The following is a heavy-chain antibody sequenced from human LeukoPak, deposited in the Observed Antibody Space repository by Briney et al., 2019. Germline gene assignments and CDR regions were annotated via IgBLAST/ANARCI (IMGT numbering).Heavy chain of an antibody. Sequence: PWASVKVSCKASGYTFTSYYTHWVRQAPGQGLEWMGIIKPSGGSTLYAQKFQGRVTVTSDMSTSTVYVELSSLRSEDTAVYYCAREVPENFNFDYRGQGTLVTVSS. V-gene: IGHV1-46*01. D-gene: IGHD2/OR15-2a*01. CDR2: IKPSGGST. J-gene: IGHJ4*02. CDR3: AREVPENFNFDY. CDR1: GYTFTSYY.